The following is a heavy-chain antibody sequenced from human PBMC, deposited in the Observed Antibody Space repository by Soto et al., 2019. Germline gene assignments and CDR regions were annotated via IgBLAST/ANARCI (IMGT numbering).Heavy chain of an antibody. CDR1: GFTFSSYA. Sequence: EVQLLESGGSLVQPGGSLRLSCAASGFTFSSYAMTWVRQAPGQGLEWVSGISGSGGSTYYADSVKGRFTISRGNSENTLYLQMNSLGAVDTAVYYCAKGYCGSTSCSRGYFDYWGQGTLVTVSS. V-gene: IGHV3-23*01. J-gene: IGHJ4*02. CDR3: AKGYCGSTSCSRGYFDY. CDR2: ISGSGGST. D-gene: IGHD2-2*01.